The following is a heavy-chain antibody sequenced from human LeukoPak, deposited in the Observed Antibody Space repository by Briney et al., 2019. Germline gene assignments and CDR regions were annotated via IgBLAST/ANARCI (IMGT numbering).Heavy chain of an antibody. CDR2: ISAYNGNT. V-gene: IGHV1-18*04. CDR1: GYTFTSYG. Sequence: GASVKVSCKASGYTFTSYGISWVRQAPGQGLEWMGWISAYNGNTNYAQKLQGRVTMTTDTSTSTAYMELRSLRSDDTAVYYCAIDTGYSSGWPLFDYWGQGTLVTVSS. J-gene: IGHJ4*02. D-gene: IGHD6-19*01. CDR3: AIDTGYSSGWPLFDY.